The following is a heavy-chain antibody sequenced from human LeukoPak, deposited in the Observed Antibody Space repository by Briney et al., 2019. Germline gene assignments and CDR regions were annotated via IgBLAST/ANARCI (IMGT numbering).Heavy chain of an antibody. Sequence: SETLSLTCAVYGGSFSGYYWSWIRQPPGKGLEWIGEIDHSGRTNSNASLKSRVTISVDMSKSQFSLRLSSVTAADTAVYYCARKSIVTAGRKPYDFWDQGTLVTVSP. J-gene: IGHJ4*02. D-gene: IGHD6-13*01. CDR1: GGSFSGYY. CDR2: IDHSGRT. V-gene: IGHV4-34*01. CDR3: ARKSIVTAGRKPYDF.